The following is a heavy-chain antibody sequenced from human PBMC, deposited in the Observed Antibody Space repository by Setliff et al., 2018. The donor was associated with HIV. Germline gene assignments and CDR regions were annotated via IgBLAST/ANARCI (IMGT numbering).Heavy chain of an antibody. V-gene: IGHV4-38-2*02. CDR2: IHEKGNT. CDR3: AKDSEPEYYGASASGEAFDI. Sequence: SETLSLTCTVSGGPISTDHNWGWFRQPPGKGLEWIAGIHEKGNTYYTPSLKSLVTILMDTSNKQFSVRLRSVTAEDTAVYYCAKDSEPEYYGASASGEAFDIWGQGTRVTVSS. CDR1: GGPISTDHN. J-gene: IGHJ3*02. D-gene: IGHD3-10*01.